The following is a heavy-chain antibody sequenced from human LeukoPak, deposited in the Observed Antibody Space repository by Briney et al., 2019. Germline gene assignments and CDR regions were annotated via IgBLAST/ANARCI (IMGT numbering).Heavy chain of an antibody. J-gene: IGHJ4*02. CDR1: GFSFSGYW. V-gene: IGHV3-74*01. CDR3: ARWGLAYTIDY. D-gene: IGHD2-21*01. CDR2: IERDGTTI. Sequence: GGSLRLSCAASGFSFSGYWMHWVRQVPGKGLVWVSRIERDGTTISYADSVRGRFTISRDNAKNTLYLQMDNLRVEDTAVYSCARWGLAYTIDYWGQGTLVTVSS.